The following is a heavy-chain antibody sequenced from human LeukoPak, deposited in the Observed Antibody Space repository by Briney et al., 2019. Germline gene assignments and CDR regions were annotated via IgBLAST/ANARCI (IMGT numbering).Heavy chain of an antibody. V-gene: IGHV3-21*01. J-gene: IGHJ6*04. CDR1: GFTFSSYS. CDR2: ISDSSSEI. D-gene: IGHD3-10*02. Sequence: PGRSLRLSCAASGFTFSSYSMNWVRQAPGKGLEWVSSISDSSSEIYYADSVKGRFTISRDNAKNSLYLQMNSLRAEDTAVYYCAELGITMIGGVWGKGTTVTISS. CDR3: AELGITMIGGV.